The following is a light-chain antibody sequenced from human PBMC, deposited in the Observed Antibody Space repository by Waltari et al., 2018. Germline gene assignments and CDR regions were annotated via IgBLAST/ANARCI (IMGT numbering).Light chain of an antibody. CDR2: DTS. J-gene: IGLJ2*01. CDR3: LLSYSGARVLVV. CDR1: TGAVTSGHY. Sequence: QAVVTQEPSLTVSPGGTVTLTCGPSTGAVTSGHYPYWFQQKPGQAPRTLIYDTSNKHSWTPARFSGSLLGGKAALTLSGAQPEDEAEYYCLLSYSGARVLVVFGGGTKLTVL. V-gene: IGLV7-46*01.